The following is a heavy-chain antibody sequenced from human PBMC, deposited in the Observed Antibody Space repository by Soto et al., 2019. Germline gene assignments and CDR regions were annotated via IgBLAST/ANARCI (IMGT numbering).Heavy chain of an antibody. CDR1: GFSVNSHY. V-gene: IGHV3-66*01. Sequence: GGSLRLSYAASGFSVNSHYMSWVRQAPGKGLEWVSVIYSGGTTYYADSVKGRFTISRDNSKNTLYLQMNSLRVEDTAVYYCARGDYYDVSGPFSDAFDIWGQGTMVTVSS. J-gene: IGHJ3*02. D-gene: IGHD3-22*01. CDR2: IYSGGTT. CDR3: ARGDYYDVSGPFSDAFDI.